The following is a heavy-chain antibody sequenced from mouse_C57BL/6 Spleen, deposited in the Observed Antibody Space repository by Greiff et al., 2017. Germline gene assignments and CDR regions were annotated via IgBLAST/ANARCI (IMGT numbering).Heavy chain of an antibody. Sequence: EVKVVESGEGLVKPGGSLKLSCAASGFTFNYYAMSWVRQTPEKRLEWVAYISSGGDYIYYADTVKGRFTISRDNARNTLYLQMSSLKSEDTAMYYCTREDYGSDYWGQGTSVTVSS. CDR3: TREDYGSDY. D-gene: IGHD1-1*02. CDR1: GFTFNYYA. CDR2: ISSGGDYI. J-gene: IGHJ4*01. V-gene: IGHV5-9-1*02.